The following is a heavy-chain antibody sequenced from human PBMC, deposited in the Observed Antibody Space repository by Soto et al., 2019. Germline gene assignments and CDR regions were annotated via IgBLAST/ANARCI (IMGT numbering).Heavy chain of an antibody. CDR2: MNPNSGNT. V-gene: IGHV1-8*01. Sequence: ASVKVSCKASGYTFTSYDINWVRQATGQGLEWMGWMNPNSGNTGYAQKFQGRVTMTRNTSISTAYMELSSLRSEDTAVYYCARGAFYGSGTYYYYYMDVWGKGTTVTVSS. CDR1: GYTFTSYD. CDR3: ARGAFYGSGTYYYYYMDV. J-gene: IGHJ6*03. D-gene: IGHD3-10*01.